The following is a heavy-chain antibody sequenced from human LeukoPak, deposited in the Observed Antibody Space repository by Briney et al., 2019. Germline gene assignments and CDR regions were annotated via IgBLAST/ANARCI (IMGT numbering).Heavy chain of an antibody. D-gene: IGHD6-13*01. CDR2: ISYDGSNK. J-gene: IGHJ4*02. Sequence: PGRSLRLSCAASGFTFSSYGMHWVRQAPGKGLEWVAVISYDGSNKYYADSVKGRFTISRDNSKNTLYLQMNSLRAEDTAVYYCAREWGIAAAGTWPIDYWGQGTLVTVSS. CDR1: GFTFSSYG. V-gene: IGHV3-30*03. CDR3: AREWGIAAAGTWPIDY.